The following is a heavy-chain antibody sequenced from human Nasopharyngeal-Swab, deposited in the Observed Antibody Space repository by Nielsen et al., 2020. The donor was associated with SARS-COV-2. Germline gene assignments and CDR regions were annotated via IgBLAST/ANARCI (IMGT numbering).Heavy chain of an antibody. V-gene: IGHV4-34*01. J-gene: IGHJ4*02. CDR3: ARGRGDFTMIVMIITAASYYFDY. Sequence: SQTLSLTCAVYGESFSDYSWTWIRQSPGKGLEWTGEINRSGSPNYNPSLKNRVTISIDTSKNQFSLRLSSVTAADTAVYYCARGRGDFTMIVMIITAASYYFDYWGQGTLVTVSS. D-gene: IGHD3-22*01. CDR1: GESFSDYS. CDR2: INRSGSP.